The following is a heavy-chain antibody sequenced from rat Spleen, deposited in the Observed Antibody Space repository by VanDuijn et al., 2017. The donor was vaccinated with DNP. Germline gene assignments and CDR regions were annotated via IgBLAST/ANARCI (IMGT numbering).Heavy chain of an antibody. V-gene: IGHV5-58*01. CDR2: IKTDGTST. Sequence: EVHLVESGGGLVQPGRSMKLSCAASGFTFSNYWMYWFRQAPGKGLEWIASIKTDGTSTSYPDSVKGRFTISRDNAENTVYLQMNSLRSEDTATYYCAKITTDYWGQGVMVTVSS. CDR3: AKITTDY. J-gene: IGHJ2*01. D-gene: IGHD1-10*01. CDR1: GFTFSNYW.